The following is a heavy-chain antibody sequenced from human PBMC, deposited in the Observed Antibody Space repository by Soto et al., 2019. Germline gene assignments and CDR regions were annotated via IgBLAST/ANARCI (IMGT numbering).Heavy chain of an antibody. CDR2: FDPEDGET. Sequence: ASVKVSCKVSGYTLTELSMHWVRQAPGKGLEWMGGFDPEDGETIYAQKFQGRVTMTEDTSTDTAYMELSSLRSEDTAVYYCATGGSSRKYNWFDPWGQGTLVIVSS. D-gene: IGHD6-13*01. V-gene: IGHV1-24*01. CDR3: ATGGSSRKYNWFDP. CDR1: GYTLTELS. J-gene: IGHJ5*02.